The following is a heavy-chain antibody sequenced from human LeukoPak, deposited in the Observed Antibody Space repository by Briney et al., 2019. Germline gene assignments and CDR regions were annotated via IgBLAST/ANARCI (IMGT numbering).Heavy chain of an antibody. CDR3: ARVGVYDYVWGSYDY. J-gene: IGHJ4*02. CDR2: INSDGSRT. V-gene: IGHV3-74*01. Sequence: PGGSLRLSCAASGFTFSSYWMHWVRQAPGKGLVWVSRINSDGSRTSYADSVKGRFSISRDNAKNSLYLQMNSLRAEDTAVYYCARVGVYDYVWGSYDYWGQGTLVTVSS. D-gene: IGHD3-16*01. CDR1: GFTFSSYW.